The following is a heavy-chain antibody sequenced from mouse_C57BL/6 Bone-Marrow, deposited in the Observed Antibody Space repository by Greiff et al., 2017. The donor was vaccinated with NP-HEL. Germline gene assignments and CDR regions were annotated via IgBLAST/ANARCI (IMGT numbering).Heavy chain of an antibody. CDR2: IWSGGST. CDR3: ARIAGLFAY. V-gene: IGHV2-2*01. J-gene: IGHJ3*01. Sequence: VQLQQSGPGLVQPSQSLSITCTVSGFSLTSYGVHWVRQSPGKGLEWLGGIWSGGSTDYNAAFISRLSISKDNSKSQVFFKMNSLQADDTAIYYCARIAGLFAYWGQGTLVTVSA. CDR1: GFSLTSYG.